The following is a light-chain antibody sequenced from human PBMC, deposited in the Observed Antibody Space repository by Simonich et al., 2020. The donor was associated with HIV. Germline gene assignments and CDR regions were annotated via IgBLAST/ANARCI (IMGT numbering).Light chain of an antibody. CDR2: DAS. J-gene: IGKJ3*01. CDR1: QSVSSY. V-gene: IGKV3-11*01. Sequence: ETVLTQSPATLSLSPGERATLSCRASQSVSSYLAWYQQKPGQAPRLLIYDASNRATGIPARFSGSGFGTEFTLTISSMQSEDFAVYYCQQYNNWPSPFTFGPGTKVDIE. CDR3: QQYNNWPSPFT.